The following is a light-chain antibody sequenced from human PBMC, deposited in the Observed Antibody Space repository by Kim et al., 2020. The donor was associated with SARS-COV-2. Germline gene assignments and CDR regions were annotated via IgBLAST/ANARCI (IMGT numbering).Light chain of an antibody. Sequence: CRGERATHSCRASQSLYSNILAWYQHKPGQAPRLLIDGASSRATGIPDRFSGGGSGTDFTLTISRLEPEDFAVYYCQHYGDAPWTFGQGTKVEIK. CDR3: QHYGDAPWT. CDR1: QSLYSNI. CDR2: GAS. J-gene: IGKJ1*01. V-gene: IGKV3-20*01.